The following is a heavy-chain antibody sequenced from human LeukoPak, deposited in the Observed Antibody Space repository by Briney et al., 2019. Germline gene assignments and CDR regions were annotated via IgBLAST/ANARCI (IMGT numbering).Heavy chain of an antibody. J-gene: IGHJ4*02. CDR1: GFTFGDYA. CDR3: TRSIDTAMVTGVFSGYFDY. V-gene: IGHV3-49*03. D-gene: IGHD5-18*01. Sequence: PGRSLRLSCTASGFTFGDYAMSWFRQAPGKGLEWVGFIRSKAYGGTTEDAASVKGRFTISRDDSKSIAYLQMNTLKTEDTAVYYCTRSIDTAMVTGVFSGYFDYWGQGTLVTVSS. CDR2: IRSKAYGGTT.